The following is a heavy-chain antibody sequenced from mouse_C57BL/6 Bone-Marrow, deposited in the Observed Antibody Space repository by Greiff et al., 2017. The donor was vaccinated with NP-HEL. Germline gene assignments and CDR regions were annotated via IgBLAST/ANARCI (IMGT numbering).Heavy chain of an antibody. Sequence: EVKVEESGGGLVKPGGSLKLSCAASGFTFSSYAMSWVRQTPEKRLEWVATISDGGSYTYYPDNVKGRFTISRDNAKNNLYLQMSHLTSEDTAMYYCATDGYDDAMDYWGQGTSVTVSS. D-gene: IGHD2-2*01. V-gene: IGHV5-4*03. CDR2: ISDGGSYT. J-gene: IGHJ4*01. CDR1: GFTFSSYA. CDR3: ATDGYDDAMDY.